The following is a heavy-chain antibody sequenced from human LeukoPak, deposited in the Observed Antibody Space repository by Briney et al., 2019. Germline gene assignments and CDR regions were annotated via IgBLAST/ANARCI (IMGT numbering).Heavy chain of an antibody. CDR3: ARGGRDSSGSFQH. D-gene: IGHD3-22*01. V-gene: IGHV1-2*02. J-gene: IGHJ1*01. Sequence: ASVKVSCKASGYTFTSYDINWVRQAPGQGLEWMGWINPNSGGTNYAQKFQGRVTMTRDTSISTAYMELSRLKSDDTAVYYCARGGRDSSGSFQHWGQGTLVTVSS. CDR1: GYTFTSYD. CDR2: INPNSGGT.